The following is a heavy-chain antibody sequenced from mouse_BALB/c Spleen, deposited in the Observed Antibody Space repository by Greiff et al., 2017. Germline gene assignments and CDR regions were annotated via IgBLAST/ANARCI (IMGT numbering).Heavy chain of an antibody. Sequence: EVKLVESGPGLVKPSQSLSLTCTVTGYSITSDYAWNWIRQFPGNKLEWMGYISYSGSTSYNPSLKSRISITRDTSKNQFFLPLNSVTTEDTATYYCARSELGRGPFDYWGQGTTLTVSS. V-gene: IGHV3-2*02. CDR1: GYSITSDYA. CDR2: ISYSGST. CDR3: ARSELGRGPFDY. J-gene: IGHJ2*01. D-gene: IGHD4-1*01.